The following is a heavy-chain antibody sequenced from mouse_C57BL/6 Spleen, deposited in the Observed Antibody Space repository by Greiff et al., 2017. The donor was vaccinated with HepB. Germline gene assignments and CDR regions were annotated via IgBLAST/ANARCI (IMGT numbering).Heavy chain of an antibody. CDR3: TTGITTVDYAMDY. CDR2: IDPENGDT. V-gene: IGHV14-4*01. CDR1: GFNIKDDY. Sequence: EVQLQQSGAELVRPGASVKLSCTASGFNIKDDYMHWVKQRPEQGLEWIGWIDPENGDTEYASKFQGKATIKADTSSNTAYLQLSSLTSEDTAVYYCTTGITTVDYAMDYWGQGTSVTVSS. D-gene: IGHD1-1*01. J-gene: IGHJ4*01.